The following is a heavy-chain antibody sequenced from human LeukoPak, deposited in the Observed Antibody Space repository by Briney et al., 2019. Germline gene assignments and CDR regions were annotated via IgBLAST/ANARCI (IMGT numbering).Heavy chain of an antibody. D-gene: IGHD3-3*01. CDR3: ARDRYYDFWSGYLNWYFDL. V-gene: IGHV4-4*07. J-gene: IGHJ2*01. CDR2: IYTSGST. CDR1: GGSISSYY. Sequence: SETLSLTCTVSGGSISSYYWSWIRQPAGKGLEWIGRIYTSGSTNYNPSLKSRVTMSVDTSKNQFSLKLSSVTAAATAVYYCARDRYYDFWSGYLNWYFDLWGRGTLVTVSS.